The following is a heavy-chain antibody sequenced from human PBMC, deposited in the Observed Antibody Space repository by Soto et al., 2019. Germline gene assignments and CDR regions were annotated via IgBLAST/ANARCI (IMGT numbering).Heavy chain of an antibody. CDR1: GFTFSSYA. CDR3: ARGGGGGLFEH. Sequence: GGSLRLSCAASGFTFSSYAMSWVRQAPGKGLEWVSAISGSGDNTDYVDSVKGRFTISRDNTKSSLFLQMNSLGVEDTAVYYCARGGGGGLFEHWGQGVLVTVS. CDR2: ISGSGDNT. D-gene: IGHD2-21*01. J-gene: IGHJ4*02. V-gene: IGHV3-23*01.